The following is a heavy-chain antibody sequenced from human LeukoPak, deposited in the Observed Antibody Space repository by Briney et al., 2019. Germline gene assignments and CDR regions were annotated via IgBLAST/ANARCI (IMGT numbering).Heavy chain of an antibody. V-gene: IGHV1-18*01. CDR2: ISAYNGNT. CDR1: GYTFTSYG. Sequence: ASVKVSCKASGYTFTSYGISWVRQAPGQGLEGMGWISAYNGNTNYAQKLQGRVTMTTDTSTSTAYMELRSLRSDDTAVYYCARVRSYDFWSGYDYFDYWGQGTLVTVSS. J-gene: IGHJ4*02. CDR3: ARVRSYDFWSGYDYFDY. D-gene: IGHD3-3*01.